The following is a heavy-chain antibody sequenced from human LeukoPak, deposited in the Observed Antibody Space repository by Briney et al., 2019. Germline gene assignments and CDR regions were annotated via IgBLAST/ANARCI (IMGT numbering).Heavy chain of an antibody. V-gene: IGHV3-30*18. CDR2: ISYDGSNK. CDR1: GFPFSSYG. Sequence: PGRSLSLSCAASGFPFSSYGMHWVRQAPGKGLEWVAVISYDGSNKYYADSVKGRFTISRDNSKNTLYLQMNSLRAEDTAVYYCAKIGIDSSGYYLPTVYYYGMDVWGQGTTVTVSS. CDR3: AKIGIDSSGYYLPTVYYYGMDV. J-gene: IGHJ6*02. D-gene: IGHD3-22*01.